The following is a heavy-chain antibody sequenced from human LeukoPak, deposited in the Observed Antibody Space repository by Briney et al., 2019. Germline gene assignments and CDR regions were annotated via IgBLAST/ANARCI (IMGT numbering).Heavy chain of an antibody. CDR3: AIEDGLFDY. V-gene: IGHV3-72*01. Sequence: PGGSLRLSCAASGFTFSDHYMDWVRQAPGKGLEWVGRSRDKTNSYATEYAASVKGRLTISRDDSNNSLYLQINSLKTEDTAVYYCAIEDGLFDYWGQGTLVTVSS. CDR2: SRDKTNSYAT. J-gene: IGHJ4*02. CDR1: GFTFSDHY.